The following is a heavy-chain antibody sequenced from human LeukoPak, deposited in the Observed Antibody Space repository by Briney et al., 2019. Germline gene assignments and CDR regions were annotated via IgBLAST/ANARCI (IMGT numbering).Heavy chain of an antibody. V-gene: IGHV3-7*01. J-gene: IGHJ4*02. CDR2: IRQDGSER. CDR3: ARDWGSTGYDLYDS. CDR1: GFIFSNYW. D-gene: IGHD5-12*01. Sequence: GGSLRLSCAASGFIFSNYWMTWVRQAPGKGLEWVAHIRQDGSERHYVDSVKDRFTISSDNAKNSLDLQMDSLRAEDTAVYYCARDWGSTGYDLYDSWGQGTLVTVSS.